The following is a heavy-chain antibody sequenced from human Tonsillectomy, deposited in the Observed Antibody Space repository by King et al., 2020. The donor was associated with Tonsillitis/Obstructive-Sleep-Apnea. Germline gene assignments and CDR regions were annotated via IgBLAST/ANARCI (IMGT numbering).Heavy chain of an antibody. CDR1: GGSISSYY. J-gene: IGHJ3*02. Sequence: LQLQESGPGLVKPSETLSLTCTVSGGSISSYYWSWIRQPPGKGLEWIGYIYYSGSTNYNPSLKSRVTISVDTSKNQFSLKLSSVTAADTAVYYCATMGIQLSLGAFDIWGQGTMVTVSS. V-gene: IGHV4-59*08. CDR2: IYYSGST. D-gene: IGHD5-18*01. CDR3: ATMGIQLSLGAFDI.